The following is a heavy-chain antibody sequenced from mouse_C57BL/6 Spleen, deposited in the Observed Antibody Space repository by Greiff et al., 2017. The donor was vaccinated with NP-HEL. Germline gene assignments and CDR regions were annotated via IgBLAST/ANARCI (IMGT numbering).Heavy chain of an antibody. D-gene: IGHD2-4*01. CDR3: ARFDYGGGYYAMDY. CDR1: GYTFTSYG. CDR2: IYPRSGNT. J-gene: IGHJ4*01. Sequence: VKVVESGAELARPGASVKLSCKASGYTFTSYGISWVKQRTGQGLEWIGEIYPRSGNTYYNEKFKGKATLTADKSSSTAYMELRSLTSEDSAVYFCARFDYGGGYYAMDYWGQGTSVTVSS. V-gene: IGHV1-81*01.